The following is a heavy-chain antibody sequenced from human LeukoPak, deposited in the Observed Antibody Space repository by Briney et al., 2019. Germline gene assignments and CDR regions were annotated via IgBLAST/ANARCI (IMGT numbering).Heavy chain of an antibody. V-gene: IGHV4-39*01. D-gene: IGHD5-24*01. CDR2: IYYSGST. J-gene: IGHJ4*02. CDR3: ARLKMATTRLVDY. CDR1: GGSISSYY. Sequence: SETLSLTCTVSGGSISSYYWGWIRQPPAQGLEWIGSIYYSGSTYYNPSLKSRVTISVDTSKNQFSLKLSSVTAADTAVYYCARLKMATTRLVDYWGQGTLVTVSS.